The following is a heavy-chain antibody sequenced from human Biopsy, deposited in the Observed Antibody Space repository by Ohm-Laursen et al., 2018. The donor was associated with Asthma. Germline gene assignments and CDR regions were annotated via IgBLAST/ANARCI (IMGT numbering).Heavy chain of an antibody. D-gene: IGHD3-3*01. Sequence: SLRLSCSASGFTFSSYGMYWVRQAPGKGLEWVAVISYDGSNKYYADSVKGRFTISRDNSKNTLYLQMNSRRAEDTAVYYCAKDTEGRYDFWSGLSYNYYGMDVWGQGTTVTVSS. CDR3: AKDTEGRYDFWSGLSYNYYGMDV. CDR2: ISYDGSNK. V-gene: IGHV3-30*18. CDR1: GFTFSSYG. J-gene: IGHJ6*02.